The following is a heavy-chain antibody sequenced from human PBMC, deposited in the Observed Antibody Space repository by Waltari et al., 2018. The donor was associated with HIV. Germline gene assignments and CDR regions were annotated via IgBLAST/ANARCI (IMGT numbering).Heavy chain of an antibody. Sequence: QVQLVESGGGVVQPGRSLRLSCAASGFIFSSYAMNWVRQAPGKGLEWLAVISYDGNKKYYVDSVKGRFSISRDNSKDTLYAQINSLRAEDTAVYYCARERYCSSGSCSYFDYWGPGTLVTVSS. D-gene: IGHD2-15*01. CDR2: ISYDGNKK. V-gene: IGHV3-30*01. CDR1: GFIFSSYA. J-gene: IGHJ4*02. CDR3: ARERYCSSGSCSYFDY.